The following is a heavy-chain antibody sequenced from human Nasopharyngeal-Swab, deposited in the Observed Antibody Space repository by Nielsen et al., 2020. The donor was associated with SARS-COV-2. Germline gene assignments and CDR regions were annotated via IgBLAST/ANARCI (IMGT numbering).Heavy chain of an antibody. Sequence: SETLSLTCTVSGGSISSYYWSWIRQPPGKGLEWIGYIYYSGSTNYNPSLKSRVTISVDTSKNQFSLKLSSVTAADTAVYYCARDSRSGWPYWGQGTLVTVSS. J-gene: IGHJ4*02. V-gene: IGHV4-59*01. CDR2: IYYSGST. CDR3: ARDSRSGWPY. D-gene: IGHD6-19*01. CDR1: GGSISSYY.